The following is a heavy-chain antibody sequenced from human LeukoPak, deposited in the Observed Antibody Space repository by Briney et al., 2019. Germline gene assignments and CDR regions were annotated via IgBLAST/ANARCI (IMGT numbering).Heavy chain of an antibody. J-gene: IGHJ5*02. D-gene: IGHD3-3*01. V-gene: IGHV4-4*09. CDR1: GGSISSYY. Sequence: SETLSLTCTVSGGSISSYYWSWIRQPPGKGLEWIGYIYTSGSTNYNPSLKSRVTISVDTSKNQFSLKLSSVTAADTAVYYCARLRTVKDFWSGYYMRWFDPWGQGTLVTVSS. CDR2: IYTSGST. CDR3: ARLRTVKDFWSGYYMRWFDP.